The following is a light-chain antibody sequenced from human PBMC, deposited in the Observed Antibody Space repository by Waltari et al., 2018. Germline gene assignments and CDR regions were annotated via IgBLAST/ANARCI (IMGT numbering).Light chain of an antibody. CDR2: LNSDGSH. CDR1: SGHSSYA. J-gene: IGLJ2*01. Sequence: QPVLTQSPSASASLGASVKLTCTLSSGHSSYAIAWHQQQQGKAPRYLMRLNSDGSHNKGDGIPDRFSGSSSGAERYLTISNFQSEDEADYYCQTWDTGIWVFGGGTRLTVL. V-gene: IGLV4-69*01. CDR3: QTWDTGIWV.